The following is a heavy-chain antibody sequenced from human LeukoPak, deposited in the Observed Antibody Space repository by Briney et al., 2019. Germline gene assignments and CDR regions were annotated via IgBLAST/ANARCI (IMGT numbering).Heavy chain of an antibody. CDR2: ISSSGSAI. D-gene: IGHD1-26*01. CDR1: GFTFSDYY. CDR3: AREELYRAFDI. J-gene: IGHJ3*02. Sequence: GGSLRLSCAASGFTFSDYYMGWMRQAPGKGLEWDSYISSSGSAIYYADSVKGRFTLSRDNAKNSLYLQMNSLRAEDTAVYYCAREELYRAFDIWGQGTMVAVSS. V-gene: IGHV3-11*04.